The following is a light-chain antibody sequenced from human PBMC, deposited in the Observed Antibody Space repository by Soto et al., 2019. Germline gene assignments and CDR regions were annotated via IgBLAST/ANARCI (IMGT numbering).Light chain of an antibody. Sequence: EVLMTHSPATLSVSPVYIATLSFSASQSININLAWYQQQPGQAPRLLIYGASTRATAVPDRFSGSGSGTDFTLTITSLQSDDFAVYFCQKYSDWPITFGQGTRLEIK. V-gene: IGKV3-15*01. CDR1: QSININ. CDR3: QKYSDWPIT. J-gene: IGKJ5*01. CDR2: GAS.